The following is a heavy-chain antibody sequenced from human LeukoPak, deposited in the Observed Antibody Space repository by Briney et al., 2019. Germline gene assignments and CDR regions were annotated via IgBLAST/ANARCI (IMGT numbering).Heavy chain of an antibody. CDR1: GYTFTGYY. CDR2: INPNSGGT. CDR3: AREELDNYYYMDV. V-gene: IGHV1-2*06. D-gene: IGHD1-1*01. J-gene: IGHJ6*03. Sequence: ASVKVSCKASGYTFTGYYMHWVRQAPGQGLEWMGRINPNSGGTNYAQKFQGRVTMTRDTSISTAYMELSRLRSDDTAVYYCAREELDNYYYMDVWGKGTTVTVSS.